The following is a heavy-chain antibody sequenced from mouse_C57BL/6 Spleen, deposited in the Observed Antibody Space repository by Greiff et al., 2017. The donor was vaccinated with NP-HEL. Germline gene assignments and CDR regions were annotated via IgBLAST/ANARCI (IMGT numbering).Heavy chain of an antibody. D-gene: IGHD2-1*01. CDR2: INPGSGGT. V-gene: IGHV1-54*01. J-gene: IGHJ1*03. CDR3: ARWANYRDWYFDV. CDR1: GYAFTNYL. Sequence: QVHVKQSGAELVRPGTSVKVSCKASGYAFTNYLIEWVKQRPGQGLEWIGVINPGSGGTNYNEKFKGKATLTADKSSSTAYMQLSSLTSEDSAVYFCARWANYRDWYFDVWGTGTTVTVSS.